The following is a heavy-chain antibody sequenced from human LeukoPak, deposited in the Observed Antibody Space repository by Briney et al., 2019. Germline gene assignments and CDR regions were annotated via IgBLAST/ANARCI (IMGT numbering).Heavy chain of an antibody. D-gene: IGHD2-2*01. CDR1: GVTFSSYS. Sequence: GGSLRLSCAASGVTFSSYSMNWVRQAPGKGLEWVSSISSSSSYIYYADSVKGRFTISRDNAKNSLYLQMNSLRAEDTAVYYCAREQGGIVVVPAASFDYWGQGTPVTVSS. J-gene: IGHJ4*02. V-gene: IGHV3-21*01. CDR2: ISSSSSYI. CDR3: AREQGGIVVVPAASFDY.